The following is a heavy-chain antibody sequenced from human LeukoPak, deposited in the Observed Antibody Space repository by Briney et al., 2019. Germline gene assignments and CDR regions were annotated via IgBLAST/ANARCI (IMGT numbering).Heavy chain of an antibody. J-gene: IGHJ3*02. D-gene: IGHD3-22*01. CDR2: IIPILGIA. CDR1: GGTFSSYA. V-gene: IGHV1-69*04. Sequence: SVKVSCKASGGTFSSYAISWVRQAPGQGLEWMGRIIPILGIANYAQKFQGRVTITADKSTSTAYMELSSLRSEDTAVYYCASASSGYYNDAFDIWGRGTMVTVSS. CDR3: ASASSGYYNDAFDI.